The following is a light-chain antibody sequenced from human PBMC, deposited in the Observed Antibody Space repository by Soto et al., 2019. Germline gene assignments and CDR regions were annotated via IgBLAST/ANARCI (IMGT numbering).Light chain of an antibody. CDR3: QQYSVWPPVLT. J-gene: IGKJ4*01. V-gene: IGKV3-15*01. Sequence: EIVLTQSPATLSLSPGERATLSCRASQSVSSDLAWYQQKPGEAPRHLIYGASTRATDIPARFSGNGSGTEFTLSISSLQSEDVAVYYCQQYSVWPPVLTFGGGTKVDIK. CDR1: QSVSSD. CDR2: GAS.